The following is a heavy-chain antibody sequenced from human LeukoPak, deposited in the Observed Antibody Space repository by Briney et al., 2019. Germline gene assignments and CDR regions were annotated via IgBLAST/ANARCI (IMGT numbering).Heavy chain of an antibody. CDR1: GGSISSGSYY. CDR3: ARDTELPVLDV. CDR2: IYTSGST. J-gene: IGHJ6*04. V-gene: IGHV4-61*02. D-gene: IGHD4-23*01. Sequence: SETLSLTCTVSGGSISSGSYYWSWIRQPAGKGLEWIGRIYTSGSTNYNPSLKSRVTISVHTSKNQFSLKLSSVTAADAAVYYCARDTELPVLDVWGKGTTVTVSS.